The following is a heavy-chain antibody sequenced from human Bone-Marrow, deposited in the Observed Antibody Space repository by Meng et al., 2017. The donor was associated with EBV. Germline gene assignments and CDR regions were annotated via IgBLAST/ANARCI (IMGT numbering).Heavy chain of an antibody. D-gene: IGHD3-10*01. Sequence: EVQLVESGGGLVKPGGSLRLSCAASGFTFSSYSMNWVRQAPGKGLEWVSFISSSSSYIYYADSVKGRFTISRDNTKNSLFLQMNSLRAEDTAVYYCAREVWRGVGIDYWGQGTLVTVSS. CDR2: ISSSSSYI. CDR3: AREVWRGVGIDY. CDR1: GFTFSSYS. J-gene: IGHJ4*02. V-gene: IGHV3-21*01.